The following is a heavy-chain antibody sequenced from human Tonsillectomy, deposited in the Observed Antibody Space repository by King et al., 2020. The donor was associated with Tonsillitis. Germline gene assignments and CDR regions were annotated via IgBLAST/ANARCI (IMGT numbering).Heavy chain of an antibody. V-gene: IGHV3-15*01. Sequence: VQLVQSGGGLVKPGGSLRLSCAASGFTFSDAWMSWVRQAPGKGLEWVGRIMRKSDGATTEYAAPARGRFTIPRDASKTTVILQMNNLKTEDTGVYYCITGLGRTNGDSWGQGTLVTVSS. CDR3: ITGLGRTNGDS. D-gene: IGHD1-14*01. CDR1: GFTFSDAW. CDR2: IMRKSDGATT. J-gene: IGHJ4*02.